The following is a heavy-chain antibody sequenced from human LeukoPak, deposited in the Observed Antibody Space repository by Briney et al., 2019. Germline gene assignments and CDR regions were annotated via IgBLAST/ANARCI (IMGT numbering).Heavy chain of an antibody. J-gene: IGHJ4*02. CDR1: GGSFSGYY. CDR3: ARSGYYDILSGYLYFFDY. V-gene: IGHV4-39*01. CDR2: IYSSGST. Sequence: SETLSLTCAVYGGSFSGYYWGWIRQPPGKGLEWIGSIYSSGSTYYNPSLKSRVTVSIDTSRNQFSLKLTSVAAAETAVYYCARSGYYDILSGYLYFFDYWGQGTLVTVSS. D-gene: IGHD3-9*01.